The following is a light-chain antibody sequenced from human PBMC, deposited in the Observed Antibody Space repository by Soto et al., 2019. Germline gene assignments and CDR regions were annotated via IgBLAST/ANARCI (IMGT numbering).Light chain of an antibody. J-gene: IGKJ1*01. Sequence: EIVLTQSPGTLSLSPGERATLSCRASQSVSSNNLAWYQQRPGQAPRVVIYGASTRATGIPERFSGSGSGTDFTLTISRLEPEDFAVYYCQQYGSSQWTFGQGTKVDIK. CDR2: GAS. CDR3: QQYGSSQWT. CDR1: QSVSSNN. V-gene: IGKV3-20*01.